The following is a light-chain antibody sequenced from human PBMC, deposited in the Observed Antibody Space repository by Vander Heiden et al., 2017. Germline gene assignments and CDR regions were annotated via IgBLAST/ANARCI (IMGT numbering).Light chain of an antibody. Sequence: QSALTQPASVSGSPGQSITISCPGTSSDVGGYNYVPWYQQHPGKALNVMIDEGSTGPPAVSNRFSGSTSGNTAPLTLPGGQAVDEDDYYRSADTSTVVFGGGTKLTVL. CDR2: EGS. V-gene: IGLV2-14*01. J-gene: IGLJ2*01. CDR3: SADTSTVV. CDR1: SSDVGGYNY.